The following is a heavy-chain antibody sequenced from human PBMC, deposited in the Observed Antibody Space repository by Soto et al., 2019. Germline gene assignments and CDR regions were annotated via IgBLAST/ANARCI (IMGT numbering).Heavy chain of an antibody. J-gene: IGHJ6*02. Sequence: QVQLVQSGAEVKKPGSSVKVSCKASGGTFSSYAINWVRQAPGQGLEWMGGIIPICSTADSAQKFQGRVTITTDETTSTAYMAQSSLRSGDTAVYCWPSRITGSLNYYYGMDGWGQGTTVTVSS. D-gene: IGHD1-20*01. CDR3: PSRITGSLNYYYGMDG. CDR1: GGTFSSYA. V-gene: IGHV1-69*05. CDR2: IIPICSTA.